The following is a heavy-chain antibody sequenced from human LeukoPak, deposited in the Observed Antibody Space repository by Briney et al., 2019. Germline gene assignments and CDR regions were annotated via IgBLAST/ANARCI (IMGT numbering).Heavy chain of an antibody. J-gene: IGHJ4*02. D-gene: IGHD2-8*01. CDR1: GYTFTGPY. CDR3: ARVEYCTKGVCINFDL. Sequence: ASLKVSCKASGYTFTGPYIHWMRQATGQGLEWMGWINPYTGGTKYAQKFQGRVTVTRDTSTNTAYMELSGLRPDDTAAYYCARVEYCTKGVCINFDLWGQGTLVTVSS. V-gene: IGHV1-2*02. CDR2: INPYTGGT.